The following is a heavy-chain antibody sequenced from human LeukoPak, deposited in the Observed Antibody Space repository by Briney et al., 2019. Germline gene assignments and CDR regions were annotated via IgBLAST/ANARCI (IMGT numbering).Heavy chain of an antibody. Sequence: SETLSLTCTVSGGSISGYYWSWIRQPAGKGLEWIGRIYTSGSTNYNPSLKSRVTMSVDTSANQFSLKLTSVTAADTAVYYCARGGNIFWSGYYDYFDSWGQGDPVIVSS. V-gene: IGHV4-4*07. J-gene: IGHJ4*02. D-gene: IGHD3-3*01. CDR1: GGSISGYY. CDR3: ARGGNIFWSGYYDYFDS. CDR2: IYTSGST.